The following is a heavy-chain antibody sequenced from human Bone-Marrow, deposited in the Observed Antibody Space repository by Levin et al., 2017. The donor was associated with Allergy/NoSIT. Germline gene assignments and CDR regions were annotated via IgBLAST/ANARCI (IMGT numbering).Heavy chain of an antibody. CDR1: GFTFSMFW. V-gene: IGHV3-7*01. CDR2: IKEDGSET. Sequence: GESLKISCEASGFTFSMFWMSWVRQTPGKGLAWVANIKEDGSETYSVDYVKGRFTFSRDNAKNSLYLQMNSLRVEDTAVYYCARLVVTDSGDYFDYWGPGTVVTVAS. J-gene: IGHJ4*02. D-gene: IGHD2-21*01. CDR3: ARLVVTDSGDYFDY.